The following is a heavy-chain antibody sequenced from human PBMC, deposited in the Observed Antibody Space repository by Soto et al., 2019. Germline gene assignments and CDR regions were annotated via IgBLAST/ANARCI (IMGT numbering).Heavy chain of an antibody. J-gene: IGHJ4*02. CDR2: IIPIFGTA. Sequence: QVQLVQSGAEVQKPGSSVKVSCKASGGTFSSYAISWVRQAPGQGLEWMGGIIPIFGTANYAQKFQGRVTITADESTSTAYMELSSLRSEDTAVYYCARGLSPYYYDSSGADYWGQGTLVTVSS. CDR1: GGTFSSYA. V-gene: IGHV1-69*01. CDR3: ARGLSPYYYDSSGADY. D-gene: IGHD3-22*01.